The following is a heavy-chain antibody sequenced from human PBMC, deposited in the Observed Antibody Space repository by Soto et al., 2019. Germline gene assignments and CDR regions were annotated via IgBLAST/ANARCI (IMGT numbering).Heavy chain of an antibody. CDR2: ISSSSSTI. V-gene: IGHV3-48*01. J-gene: IGHJ3*02. Sequence: EVQLVESGGGLVQPGGSLRLSCAASGFTFSSYSMNWVRQAPGKGLEWVSYISSSSSTIYYADSVKGRFTISRDNAKNSLYRQLNSLRAEDTAVDYCASCMGVVAAWFRDAFDIWGQGIMVTVS. CDR3: ASCMGVVAAWFRDAFDI. D-gene: IGHD2-15*01. CDR1: GFTFSSYS.